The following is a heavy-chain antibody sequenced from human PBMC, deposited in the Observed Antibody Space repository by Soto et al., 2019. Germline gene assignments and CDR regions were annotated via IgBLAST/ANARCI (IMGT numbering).Heavy chain of an antibody. CDR2: IYWDDDK. J-gene: IGHJ1*01. CDR1: GFSLSTSGVG. Sequence: SGPTLVNPTQTLTLTCTFSGFSLSTSGVGVGWIRQPPGKALEWLALIYWDDDKRYSPSLKSRLTITKDTSKNQVVLTMTNMDPVDTATYYCAHKSGTLLLPHLLLAYCGQGTLVPGSS. D-gene: IGHD3-22*01. CDR3: AHKSGTLLLPHLLLAY. V-gene: IGHV2-5*02.